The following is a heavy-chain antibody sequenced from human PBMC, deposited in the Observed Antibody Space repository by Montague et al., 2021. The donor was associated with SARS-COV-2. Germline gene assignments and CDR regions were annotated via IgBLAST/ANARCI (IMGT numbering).Heavy chain of an antibody. CDR2: IYYSGST. CDR1: GGSISSNY. Sequence: ETLSLTCTVSGGSISSNYWNWIRQPPGRGLEWIGYIYYSGSTNYNPSLESRVTISADTSKNHFSLKLRSVTAADTAVYYCAREISGPDYFDYWGQGTLVTVSS. D-gene: IGHD3-10*01. J-gene: IGHJ4*02. CDR3: AREISGPDYFDY. V-gene: IGHV4-59*01.